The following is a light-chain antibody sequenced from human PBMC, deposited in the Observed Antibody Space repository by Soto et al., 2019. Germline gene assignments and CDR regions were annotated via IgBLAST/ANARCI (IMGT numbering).Light chain of an antibody. CDR2: DAS. Sequence: ALSASKRDSITITCLASQYIRSDLGWYQQKPGRAPKLLIYDASSLQGGVPSRFSGSGSGTDFTLTISSLQPEDFATYYCLQDYDYLWTFGQGTKVDIK. V-gene: IGKV1-6*01. J-gene: IGKJ1*01. CDR3: LQDYDYLWT. CDR1: QYIRSD.